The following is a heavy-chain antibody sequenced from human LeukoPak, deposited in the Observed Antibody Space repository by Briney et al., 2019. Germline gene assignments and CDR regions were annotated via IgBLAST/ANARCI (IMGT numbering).Heavy chain of an antibody. J-gene: IGHJ4*02. D-gene: IGHD6-13*01. CDR1: GFTFSSYT. Sequence: GGSLRLSCAASGFTFSSYTMSWVRQAPGKGLEWVSSISTTSTYIYYAYSVRGRFSISRDNAKNSLYLQMNSLRAEDTAVYYCLYSSSSTEYYFDYWGQGTLVTVSS. CDR2: ISTTSTYI. V-gene: IGHV3-21*01. CDR3: LYSSSSTEYYFDY.